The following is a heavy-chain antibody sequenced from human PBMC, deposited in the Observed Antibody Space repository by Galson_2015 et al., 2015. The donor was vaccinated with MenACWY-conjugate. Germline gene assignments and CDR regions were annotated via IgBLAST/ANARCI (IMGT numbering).Heavy chain of an antibody. Sequence: SRRRSCTASGFTFSNAWVNWVHQAPGKGLEGVGRIRSKTDGGTTDYAAPVKGRFTISRDDSKNTLYLQMNSLKTEDTAVYCCTPDGGATVTTRDGLIDYWGQGTLVTVSS. V-gene: IGHV3-15*07. CDR1: GFTFSNAW. J-gene: IGHJ4*02. CDR3: TPDGGATVTTRDGLIDY. D-gene: IGHD4-17*01. CDR2: IRSKTDGGTT.